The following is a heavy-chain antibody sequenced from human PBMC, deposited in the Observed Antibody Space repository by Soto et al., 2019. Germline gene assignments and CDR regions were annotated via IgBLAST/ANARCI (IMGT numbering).Heavy chain of an antibody. Sequence: GGSLRLSCAASGFTFSDYYMSWIRQAPGKGLEWVSYISSSGSTIYYADSVKGRFTISRDNAKNSLYLQMNSLRAEDTAVYYCARDRELRFLEWLSYGMDVWGQGTTVTVSS. CDR2: ISSSGSTI. D-gene: IGHD3-3*01. CDR1: GFTFSDYY. V-gene: IGHV3-11*01. J-gene: IGHJ6*02. CDR3: ARDRELRFLEWLSYGMDV.